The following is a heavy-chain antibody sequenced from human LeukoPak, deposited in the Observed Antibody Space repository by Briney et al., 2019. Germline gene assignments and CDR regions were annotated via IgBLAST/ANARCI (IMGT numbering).Heavy chain of an antibody. CDR1: GFIFSSKS. J-gene: IGHJ4*02. CDR3: ARGSSPGQRFYFDY. CDR2: ISYGSGTI. Sequence: QAGGSPRLSCAASGFIFSSKSMNWVRQAPGKGLEWVSYISYGSGTIYYADSVKGRFTISRDNAKNSLYLQMNSLRDEDTAVYYCARGSSPGQRFYFDYWGQGTLVTVSS. V-gene: IGHV3-48*02. D-gene: IGHD6-25*01.